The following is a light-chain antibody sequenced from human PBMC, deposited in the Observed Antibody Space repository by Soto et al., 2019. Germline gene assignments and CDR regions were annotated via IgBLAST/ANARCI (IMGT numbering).Light chain of an antibody. CDR3: SSYTSFSTVV. J-gene: IGLJ2*01. V-gene: IGLV2-14*01. CDR2: EVS. CDR1: SSDIGSYNY. Sequence: QSVLTQPASVSGSPGQSITISCTGTSSDIGSYNYVSWYQQHPGKAPKLMIYEVSNRPSGVSNRFSGSKSGNTASLTISGLQADDEADYYCSSYTSFSTVVFGGGTQLTVL.